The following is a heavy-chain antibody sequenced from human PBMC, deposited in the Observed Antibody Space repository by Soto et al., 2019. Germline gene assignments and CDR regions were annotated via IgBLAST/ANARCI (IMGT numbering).Heavy chain of an antibody. Sequence: QPGGSLRLSCAASGFTLSGSAMHWVRQASGKGLEWVGRIRSKANSYATAYAASVKGRFTISRDDSKNTAYLQMNSLKTEDTAVYYCTSDLGGSQWLAPESYYYYYGMDVWGQGTTVTVSS. V-gene: IGHV3-73*01. D-gene: IGHD6-19*01. CDR1: GFTLSGSA. J-gene: IGHJ6*02. CDR2: IRSKANSYAT. CDR3: TSDLGGSQWLAPESYYYYYGMDV.